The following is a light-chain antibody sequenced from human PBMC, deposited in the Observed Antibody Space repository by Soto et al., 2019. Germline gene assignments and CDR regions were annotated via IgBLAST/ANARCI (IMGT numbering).Light chain of an antibody. CDR3: SSYTTGSALPWV. V-gene: IGLV2-14*01. J-gene: IGLJ1*01. Sequence: ALAQPASVSGSPGQSITISCTGSSNDIGTYEYVSWHQHHPGRAPKLIIFGVNDRPSGISDRFSGSKSGNTASLTIFGLQPEDEAVYYCSSYTTGSALPWVFGTGTKVTVL. CDR2: GVN. CDR1: SNDIGTYEY.